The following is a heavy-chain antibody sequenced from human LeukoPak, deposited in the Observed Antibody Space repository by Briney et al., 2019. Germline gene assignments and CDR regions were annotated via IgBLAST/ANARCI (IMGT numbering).Heavy chain of an antibody. Sequence: SETLSLTCTVSGGSISSSSYYWGWIRQPLGKGLEWIGSIYYSGSTYYNPSLKSRVTISVDTSKNQFSLKLSSVTAADTAVYYCARRAGAAAGTLYFDYWGQGTLVTVSS. CDR2: IYYSGST. CDR1: GGSISSSSYY. V-gene: IGHV4-39*01. CDR3: ARRAGAAAGTLYFDY. J-gene: IGHJ4*02. D-gene: IGHD6-13*01.